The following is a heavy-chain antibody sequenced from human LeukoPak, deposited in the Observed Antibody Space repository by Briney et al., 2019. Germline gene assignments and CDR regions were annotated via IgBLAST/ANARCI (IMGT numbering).Heavy chain of an antibody. V-gene: IGHV1-2*02. CDR2: INPKTGVT. J-gene: IGHJ6*02. CDR3: ARDLAITENYFFYRMDV. CDR1: GYTFTGYY. Sequence: ASVTVSCKASGYTFTGYYIHWVRQAPRQGREWMGWINPKTGVTSSARKFQGRVSMTRDTSISTAYMELSSLRGDDTAVYYCARDLAITENYFFYRMDVWGQGTTVTVS. D-gene: IGHD1-14*01.